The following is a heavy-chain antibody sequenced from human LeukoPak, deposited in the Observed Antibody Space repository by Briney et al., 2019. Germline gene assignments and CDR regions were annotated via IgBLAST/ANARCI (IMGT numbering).Heavy chain of an antibody. CDR2: VYYTGTT. D-gene: IGHD2-2*01. Sequence: RASETLSLTCTVSGGPISNRTCYWGWIRQPPGKGLEWIGGVYYTGTTYYSPSLNSRVTVSIDTSNKQFSLRLTSVTAADTAVYYCARRAVVAAAVSYFDYWGQGILVTVSS. CDR3: ARRAVVAAAVSYFDY. CDR1: GGPISNRTCY. V-gene: IGHV4-39*01. J-gene: IGHJ4*02.